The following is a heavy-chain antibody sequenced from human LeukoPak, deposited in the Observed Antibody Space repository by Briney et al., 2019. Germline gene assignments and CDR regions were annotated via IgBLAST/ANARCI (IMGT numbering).Heavy chain of an antibody. Sequence: GGSLRLSCSASGFSFDNYAMHWVRQAPGKGLEYVSGINTNGDNAYYSDSVKGRFIISRDNSENTLSLQMRRLRVEDTAVYYCVKDRIPFTGWHLYNWGQGTLVTVSS. CDR1: GFSFDNYA. J-gene: IGHJ4*02. CDR3: VKDRIPFTGWHLYN. CDR2: INTNGDNA. V-gene: IGHV3-64D*06. D-gene: IGHD6-19*01.